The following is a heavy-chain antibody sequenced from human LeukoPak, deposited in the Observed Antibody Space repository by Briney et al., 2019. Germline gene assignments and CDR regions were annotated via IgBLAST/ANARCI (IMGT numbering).Heavy chain of an antibody. J-gene: IGHJ6*02. Sequence: GGSLRLSCAASGFTFSRYGMHWVRQAPGKGLEWVAVISYDGSNKYYADSVKGRFTISRDNSKNTLYLQMNSLRAEDTAVYYCAKDNRIGFGELFLYYYYYGMDVWGQGTTVTVSS. CDR1: GFTFSRYG. CDR2: ISYDGSNK. V-gene: IGHV3-30*18. D-gene: IGHD3-10*01. CDR3: AKDNRIGFGELFLYYYYYGMDV.